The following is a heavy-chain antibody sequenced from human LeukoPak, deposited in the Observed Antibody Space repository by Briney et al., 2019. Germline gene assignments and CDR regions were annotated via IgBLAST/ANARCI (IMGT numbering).Heavy chain of an antibody. V-gene: IGHV3-30*18. CDR1: GFTFSSYG. Sequence: GGSLRLSCAASGFTFSSYGMHWVRQAPGKGLGWVAVISYDGSNKYYADSVKGRFTISRDNSKNTLYLQMNSLRAEDTAVYYCAKGDRNYDFWSGYYGHWGQGTLVTVSS. J-gene: IGHJ4*02. D-gene: IGHD3-3*01. CDR2: ISYDGSNK. CDR3: AKGDRNYDFWSGYYGH.